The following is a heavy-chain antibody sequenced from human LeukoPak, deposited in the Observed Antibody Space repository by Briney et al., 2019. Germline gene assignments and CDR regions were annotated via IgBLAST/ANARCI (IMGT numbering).Heavy chain of an antibody. CDR3: AKDRYYDSSGYYSFDY. D-gene: IGHD3-22*01. J-gene: IGHJ4*02. CDR2: ISGSGGST. V-gene: IGHV3-23*01. Sequence: AGGSLRLSCAASGFTFSSYAMSWVRQAPGKGLEWVSAISGSGGSTYYADSVKGRFTISRDNSKNTLYLQMNSLRAEDTAVYYCAKDRYYDSSGYYSFDYWGQGTLVTVSS. CDR1: GFTFSSYA.